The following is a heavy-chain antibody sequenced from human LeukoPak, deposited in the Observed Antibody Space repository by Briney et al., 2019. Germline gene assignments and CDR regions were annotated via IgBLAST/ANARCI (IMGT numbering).Heavy chain of an antibody. CDR3: ASAPYYYDSSGYYQGAFDI. J-gene: IGHJ3*02. D-gene: IGHD3-22*01. CDR2: ISSSSSTI. V-gene: IGHV3-48*04. CDR1: GFTFSSYS. Sequence: GGSLRLSCAASGFTFSSYSMNWVRQAPGKGLEWVSYISSSSSTIYYADSVKGRFTISRDNAKNSLYLQMKSLRAEDTAVYYCASAPYYYDSSGYYQGAFDIWGQGTMVTVSS.